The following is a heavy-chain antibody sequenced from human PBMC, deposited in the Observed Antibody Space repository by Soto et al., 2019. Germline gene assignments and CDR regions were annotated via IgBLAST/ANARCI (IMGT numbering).Heavy chain of an antibody. CDR3: AATTYYDFWSGPDLYYYGMDV. CDR1: VVGFNSCS. D-gene: IGHD3-3*01. V-gene: IGHV1-58*01. CDR2: IVVGSGNT. Sequence: SAKVCCKDPVVGFNSCSLQWAQQEHKQRLEWIGWIVVGSGNTNYAQKFQERVTITRDMSTSTAYMELSSLRSEDTAVYYCAATTYYDFWSGPDLYYYGMDVWGQGTTVTVSS. J-gene: IGHJ6*02.